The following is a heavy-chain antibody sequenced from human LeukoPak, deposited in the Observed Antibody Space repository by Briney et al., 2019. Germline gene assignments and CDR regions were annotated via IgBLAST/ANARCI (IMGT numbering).Heavy chain of an antibody. V-gene: IGHV4-39*01. CDR1: GGSISSSSYY. CDR2: IYYTGRT. Sequence: PSETLSLTCTVSGGSISSSSYYWGWIRQPPGKGLEWMGSIYYTGRTCYNPSLKSRVTISVDTSKNQFSLKLNSMTATDTAVYYCARQWHSSSSADWFGPWGQGTLVAVSS. D-gene: IGHD6-6*01. CDR3: ARQWHSSSSADWFGP. J-gene: IGHJ5*02.